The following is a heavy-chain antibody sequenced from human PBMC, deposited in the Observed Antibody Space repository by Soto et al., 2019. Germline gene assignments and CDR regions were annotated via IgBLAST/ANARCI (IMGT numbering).Heavy chain of an antibody. V-gene: IGHV3-74*01. J-gene: IGHJ4*02. CDR3: VRGSSPWRGMDY. D-gene: IGHD6-13*01. Sequence: EVQLVESGGGLVQPGGSLRLSCAVSGFTFSTYCMHWVRQAPETGLVWVSRICRDGSGTDYADSVKGRFAISRDDARNSLYLRMNSLRVEDTAIYYCVRGSSPWRGMDYWGQGTLVTVSS. CDR2: ICRDGSGT. CDR1: GFTFSTYC.